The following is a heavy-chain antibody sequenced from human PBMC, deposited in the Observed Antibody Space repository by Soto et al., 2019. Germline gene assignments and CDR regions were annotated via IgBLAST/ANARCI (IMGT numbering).Heavy chain of an antibody. Sequence: SETLSLTCTVSGCSISSSSYYWGWIRQPPGKGLEWIGSIYYSGSTYYNPSLKSRVTKSVDTSKNQFSLKLSSVTAADTAVYYCRVWDGDASFYYYYGMDVWGQGTTVTVS. CDR1: GCSISSSSYY. V-gene: IGHV4-39*01. D-gene: IGHD4-17*01. CDR3: RVWDGDASFYYYYGMDV. J-gene: IGHJ6*02. CDR2: IYYSGST.